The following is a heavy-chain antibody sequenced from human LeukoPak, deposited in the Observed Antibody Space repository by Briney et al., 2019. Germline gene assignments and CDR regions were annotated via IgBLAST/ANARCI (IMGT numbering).Heavy chain of an antibody. D-gene: IGHD3-16*01. V-gene: IGHV3-11*01. CDR2: ISSSGSTI. Sequence: PGGSLRLSCAASGFTFSDYYMSWIRQAPGKGLEWVSYISSSGSTIYYADSVKGRFTISRDNAKNSLYLQMNSLRAEDTAVYYCATITYFDYIWGRFVSWGQGTLVTVSS. J-gene: IGHJ4*02. CDR1: GFTFSDYY. CDR3: ATITYFDYIWGRFVS.